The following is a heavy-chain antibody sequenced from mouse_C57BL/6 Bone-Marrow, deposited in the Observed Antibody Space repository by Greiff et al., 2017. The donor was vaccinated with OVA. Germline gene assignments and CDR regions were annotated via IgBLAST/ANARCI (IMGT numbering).Heavy chain of an antibody. CDR3: ARAYYSNYDYAMDY. D-gene: IGHD2-5*01. CDR1: GFTFSDYY. Sequence: EVQGVEYGGGLVQPGGSLKLSCAASGFTFSDYYMYWVRQTPEKRLEWVAYISNGGGSTYYPDTVKGRFTISRDNAKNTLYLQMSRLKSEDTAMYYCARAYYSNYDYAMDYWGQGTSVTVSS. CDR2: ISNGGGST. J-gene: IGHJ4*01. V-gene: IGHV5-12*01.